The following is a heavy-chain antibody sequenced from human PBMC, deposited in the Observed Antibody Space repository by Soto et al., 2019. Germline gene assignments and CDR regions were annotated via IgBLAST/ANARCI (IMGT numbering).Heavy chain of an antibody. CDR3: ARRAVVRGVTRSNFGY. D-gene: IGHD3-10*01. Sequence: QVQLVQSGAEVKKPGASVKVSCKASGYTFTSYGISWVRQAPGQGLEWMGWISAYNGNTNYAEKLQGRVTMTTDPPTSTAYMELRSLRSDDTAVYYCARRAVVRGVTRSNFGYWGQGTLVTVSS. V-gene: IGHV1-18*01. J-gene: IGHJ4*02. CDR1: GYTFTSYG. CDR2: ISAYNGNT.